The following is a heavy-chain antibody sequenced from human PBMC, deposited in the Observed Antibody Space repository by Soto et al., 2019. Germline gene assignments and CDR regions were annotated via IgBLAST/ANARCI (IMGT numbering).Heavy chain of an antibody. CDR2: ISYDGSNK. CDR3: ASLKVEVWSGYYGPYYGMDV. CDR1: GFSFSSYA. V-gene: IGHV3-30-3*01. D-gene: IGHD3-3*01. Sequence: QVQLVVSGGGVVQPRRSLRVSCAASGFSFSSYAMHWVRQAPGKGLECVAVISYDGSNKYYADSVKGRFTISRDNSKNTLYLQMNSLRAEDAAVYYCASLKVEVWSGYYGPYYGMDVWGQGTTVTVSS. J-gene: IGHJ6*02.